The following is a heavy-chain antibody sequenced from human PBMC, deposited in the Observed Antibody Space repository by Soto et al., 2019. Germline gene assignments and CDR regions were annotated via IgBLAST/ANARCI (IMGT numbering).Heavy chain of an antibody. CDR3: ARHDLYCSGGSCYQVDY. Sequence: GGSLRLSCAASGFTFSSYAMSWVRQAPGKGLEWVSAISGSGGSTYYADSVKGRFTISRDNSKNTLYLQMNSLRAEDTAVYYCARHDLYCSGGSCYQVDYWGQRTLVTVSS. V-gene: IGHV3-23*01. CDR2: ISGSGGST. D-gene: IGHD2-15*01. CDR1: GFTFSSYA. J-gene: IGHJ4*02.